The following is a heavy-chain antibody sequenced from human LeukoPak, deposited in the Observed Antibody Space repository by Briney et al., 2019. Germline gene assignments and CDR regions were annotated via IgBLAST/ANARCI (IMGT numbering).Heavy chain of an antibody. D-gene: IGHD6-13*01. Sequence: SETLSLTCTVSGGSISSDYWSWIRQAPGTGLELIGYIYSSGSTNYNPSLKSRVTISVDTSKSQFSLMLTSVTAADTAVYYCARFQAAATYFDCWGQGTLVTVSS. V-gene: IGHV4-59*01. CDR1: GGSISSDY. CDR3: ARFQAAATYFDC. CDR2: IYSSGST. J-gene: IGHJ4*02.